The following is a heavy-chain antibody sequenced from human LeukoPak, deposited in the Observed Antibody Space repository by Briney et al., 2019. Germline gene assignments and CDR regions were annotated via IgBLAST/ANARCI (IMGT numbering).Heavy chain of an antibody. J-gene: IGHJ4*02. V-gene: IGHV4-59*01. Sequence: SETLSRTCTVSGGSISSYYWSWIRQPPGKGLEWIGYIYYSGSTNYNPSLKSRVTISVDTSKNQFSLKLSSVAAADTAVYYCARSRSSGGSSWYNYWGQGTLVTVSS. CDR1: GGSISSYY. CDR2: IYYSGST. CDR3: ARSRSSGGSSWYNY. D-gene: IGHD6-13*01.